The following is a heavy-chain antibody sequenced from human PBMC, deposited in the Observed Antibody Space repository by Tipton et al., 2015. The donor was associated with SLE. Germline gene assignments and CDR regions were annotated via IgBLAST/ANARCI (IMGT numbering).Heavy chain of an antibody. V-gene: IGHV4-38-2*01. CDR3: ARGGEYGSSWYPRYYYYMDV. J-gene: IGHJ6*03. CDR1: GFSISNGYY. Sequence: GLVKPSETLSLTCGVSGFSISNGYYWAWVRQPPGKGLEWIGSIYHTGTTFYNPSLQSRVTISVDTSKNQFSLKLTSVTAADTAVYYCARGGEYGSSWYPRYYYYMDVWGKGTTVTVSS. CDR2: IYHTGTT. D-gene: IGHD6-13*01.